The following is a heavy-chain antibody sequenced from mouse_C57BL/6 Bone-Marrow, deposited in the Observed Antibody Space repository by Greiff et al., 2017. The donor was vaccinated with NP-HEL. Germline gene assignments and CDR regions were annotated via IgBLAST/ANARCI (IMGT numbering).Heavy chain of an antibody. V-gene: IGHV14-4*01. CDR2: IDPENGDT. CDR3: TTREVVDY. J-gene: IGHJ2*01. D-gene: IGHD1-1*01. Sequence: VQLQQSGAELVRPGASVKLSCTASGFNIKDDYMHWVKQRPEQGLEWIGWIDPENGDTEYASKFQGKATITADTSSNTAYLQLSSLTSEDTAVYYCTTREVVDYWGQGTTLTVSS. CDR1: GFNIKDDY.